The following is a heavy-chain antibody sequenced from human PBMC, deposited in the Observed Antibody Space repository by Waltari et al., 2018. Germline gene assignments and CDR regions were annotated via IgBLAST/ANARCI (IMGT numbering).Heavy chain of an antibody. D-gene: IGHD6-13*01. CDR1: DDSISSGDYY. J-gene: IGHJ4*02. CDR3: ARSLHVFKAAAGMFDY. Sequence: QLQLQESGPGLVKPSGTLSLTCTVSDDSISSGDYYWGWIRQPPGKGLEWIGSSYYSGTPSDNPSLRSRGTMSVDTSKKQFSLKLSSVTAADTAVYYCARSLHVFKAAAGMFDYWGQGTLVTVSS. CDR2: SYYSGTP. V-gene: IGHV4-39*01.